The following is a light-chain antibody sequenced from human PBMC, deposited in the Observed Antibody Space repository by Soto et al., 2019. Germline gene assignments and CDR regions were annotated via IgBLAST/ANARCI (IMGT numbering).Light chain of an antibody. CDR1: QSVSVN. Sequence: EIVMTQSPATLSVSPGERATLSCRASQSVSVNLAWYQQKPGQPPRLLIYGASTRATGIPDRFSGSGSGTDFTLTISRLEPEDFAVYYCQQYGSSPQITFGQGTRLEIK. CDR3: QQYGSSPQIT. CDR2: GAS. J-gene: IGKJ5*01. V-gene: IGKV3-20*01.